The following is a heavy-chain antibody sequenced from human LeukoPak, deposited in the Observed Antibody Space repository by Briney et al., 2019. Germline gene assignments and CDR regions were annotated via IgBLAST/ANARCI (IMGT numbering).Heavy chain of an antibody. CDR1: GYTFPSYF. Sequence: ASVKVSCKASGYTFPSYFMHWVRQAPGQGLEWMGGIIPIFGTANYAQKFQGRVTITRDTSASTAYMELSSLRSEDTAVYYCSGIAVDGPFDYWGQGTLVTVSS. V-gene: IGHV1-46*01. CDR2: IIPIFGTA. J-gene: IGHJ4*02. CDR3: SGIAVDGPFDY. D-gene: IGHD6-19*01.